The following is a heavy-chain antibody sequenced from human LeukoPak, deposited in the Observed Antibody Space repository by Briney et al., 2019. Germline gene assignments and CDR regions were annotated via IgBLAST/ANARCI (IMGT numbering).Heavy chain of an antibody. D-gene: IGHD3-22*01. Sequence: PSETLSLTCTVSGGSMSSYYWSWIRQPPGKGLEWIGYVYYSGSTNYNPSLKTRVTISIDTSKNQFSLKLNSVTAADTAVYYCARETVDRRVDYRGQGTLVTVSS. CDR2: VYYSGST. CDR1: GGSMSSYY. J-gene: IGHJ4*02. V-gene: IGHV4-59*01. CDR3: ARETVDRRVDY.